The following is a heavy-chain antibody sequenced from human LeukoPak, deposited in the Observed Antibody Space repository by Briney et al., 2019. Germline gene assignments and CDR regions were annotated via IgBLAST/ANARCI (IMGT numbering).Heavy chain of an antibody. J-gene: IGHJ4*02. CDR1: GFTSRGYE. V-gene: IGHV3-48*03. CDR2: ITGSGDTT. D-gene: IGHD6-13*01. Sequence: PGGSLRLSCAAPGFTSRGYEMNWVRQAPGKGLEWVSYITGSGDTTLYADSLKGRFTISRDNSKNSLYLQMNSLRAEDTAVYYCAKHRGYRSSWYGYPPSGYWGQGTLVTVSS. CDR3: AKHRGYRSSWYGYPPSGY.